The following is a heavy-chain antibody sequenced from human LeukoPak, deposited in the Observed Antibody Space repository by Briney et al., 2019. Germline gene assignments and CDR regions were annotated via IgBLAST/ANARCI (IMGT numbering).Heavy chain of an antibody. J-gene: IGHJ5*02. CDR3: AREGYYYGSGSPMGWLDP. V-gene: IGHV1-69*13. Sequence: SVKVSCKASGGTFSSYAISWVRQAPGQGLEWMGGIIPIFGTANYAQKFQGRVTITADESTSTAYMELSSLRSEDTAVYYCAREGYYYGSGSPMGWLDPWGQGTLVTVSS. D-gene: IGHD3-10*01. CDR1: GGTFSSYA. CDR2: IIPIFGTA.